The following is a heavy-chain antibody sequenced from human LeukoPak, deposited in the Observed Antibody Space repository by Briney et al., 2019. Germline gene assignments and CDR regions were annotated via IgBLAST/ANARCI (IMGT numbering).Heavy chain of an antibody. CDR3: ARGSPVSRFLEWSPPYFDY. CDR2: MNPNSGNT. Sequence: ASVKVSCKASGYTFTSYDINWVRQATGQGLEWMGWMNPNSGNTGYAQKFQGRVTITRNTSISTAYMELSSLRSEDTAVYYCARGSPVSRFLEWSPPYFDYWGQGTLVTVSS. J-gene: IGHJ4*02. CDR1: GYTFTSYD. D-gene: IGHD3-3*01. V-gene: IGHV1-8*03.